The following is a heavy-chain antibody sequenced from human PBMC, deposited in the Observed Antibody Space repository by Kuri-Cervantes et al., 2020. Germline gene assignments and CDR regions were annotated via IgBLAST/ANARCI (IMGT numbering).Heavy chain of an antibody. D-gene: IGHD6-6*01. Sequence: SVKVSCKASGGTFSSYAINWVRQAPGQGLEWMGGIIPLFGTTNYAQKFQGRVTITADDFPSIAYMELSSLRSEDTAIYYCARGEELVPDQGARALTDYYMDVWGKGTTVTVSS. V-gene: IGHV1-69*13. J-gene: IGHJ6*03. CDR1: GGTFSSYA. CDR2: IIPLFGTT. CDR3: ARGEELVPDQGARALTDYYMDV.